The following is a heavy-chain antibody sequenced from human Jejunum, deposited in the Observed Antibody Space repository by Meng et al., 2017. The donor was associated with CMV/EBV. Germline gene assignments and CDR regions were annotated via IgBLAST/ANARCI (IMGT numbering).Heavy chain of an antibody. V-gene: IGHV2-5*02. CDR1: GFSPSTSGEV. D-gene: IGHD1-26*01. J-gene: IGHJ4*02. CDR2: IYRGDDK. Sequence: TWKEYCPTLVKPTQPLTLTCSFSGFSPSTSGEVVGWIRQPPGKALEWLALIYRGDDKRYSPSLNSRLTIAKDTSKNEVVLTLTNMGPIDTGTYYCAHFVGGYYPSRPDYWGQGTLVTVSS. CDR3: AHFVGGYYPSRPDY.